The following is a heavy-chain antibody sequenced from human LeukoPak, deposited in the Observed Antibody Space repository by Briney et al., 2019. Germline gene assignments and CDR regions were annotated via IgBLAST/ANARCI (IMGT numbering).Heavy chain of an antibody. CDR3: AKDRPNYYGSNGHYYRRDGDS. CDR1: GFTFSTYA. CDR2: ISSRGGLT. J-gene: IGHJ5*01. D-gene: IGHD3-22*01. Sequence: GGSLRLSCAASGFTFSTYAMSWVRQAPGKGLEWVSSISSRGGLTFHADSVKGRFTISRDNSKNTLYLQMSSLRAEDTAIYYCAKDRPNYYGSNGHYYRRDGDSWGQGTLVTVSS. V-gene: IGHV3-23*01.